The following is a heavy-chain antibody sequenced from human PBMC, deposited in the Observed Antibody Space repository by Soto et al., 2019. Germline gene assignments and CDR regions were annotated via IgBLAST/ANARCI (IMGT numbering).Heavy chain of an antibody. Sequence: GGSLRLSRAASGITFSRYRMRWVRQAPGKGLEWVANIKDDGSDKYYVDSVKGRFTISRDNAKNSLYLQMNSLRVEDTAVYYCTRGHYSNPLGGPGTLVTVSS. V-gene: IGHV3-7*01. CDR1: GITFSRYR. D-gene: IGHD4-4*01. J-gene: IGHJ4*02. CDR2: IKDDGSDK. CDR3: TRGHYSNPL.